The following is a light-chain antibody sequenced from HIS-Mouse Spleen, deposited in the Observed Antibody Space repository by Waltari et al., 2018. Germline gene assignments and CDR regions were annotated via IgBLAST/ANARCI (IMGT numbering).Light chain of an antibody. V-gene: IGLV2-14*03. CDR3: SSYTSSSFNVV. CDR2: DVS. Sequence: QSALTQPASVSGSPGQSIPISCTGTSSDVGGYNYVLWYQQHPGKAPKLMIYDVSNRPSGVSNRFSGSKSGNTASLTISGLQAEDEADYYCSSYTSSSFNVVFGGGTKLTVL. CDR1: SSDVGGYNY. J-gene: IGLJ2*01.